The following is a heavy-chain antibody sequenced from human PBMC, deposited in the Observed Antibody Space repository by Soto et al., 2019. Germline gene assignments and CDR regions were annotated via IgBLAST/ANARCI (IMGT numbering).Heavy chain of an antibody. J-gene: IGHJ5*02. CDR1: GGTFSSYA. V-gene: IGHV1-69*13. CDR2: IIPIFGTA. D-gene: IGHD6-13*01. CDR3: ARDPGIAAAGARGLSGGWFDP. Sequence: ASVKVSCKASGGTFSSYAISWVRQAPGQGLEWMGGIIPIFGTANYAQKFQGRVTITADESTSTAYMELSSLRSEDTAVYYCARDPGIAAAGARGLSGGWFDPWGQGTLVTVSS.